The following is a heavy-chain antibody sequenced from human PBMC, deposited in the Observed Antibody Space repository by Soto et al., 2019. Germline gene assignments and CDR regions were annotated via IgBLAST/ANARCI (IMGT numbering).Heavy chain of an antibody. CDR2: IYYSGST. CDR3: ARDVVYCSGGSCPEAYYYYGMDV. D-gene: IGHD2-15*01. CDR1: GGSISSGGYY. Sequence: SETLSLTCTVSGGSISSGGYYWSWIRQHPGKGLEWIGYIYYSGSTYYNPSLKSRVTISVDASKNQFSLKLSSVTAADTAVYYCARDVVYCSGGSCPEAYYYYGMDVWGQGTTVTVSS. J-gene: IGHJ6*02. V-gene: IGHV4-31*03.